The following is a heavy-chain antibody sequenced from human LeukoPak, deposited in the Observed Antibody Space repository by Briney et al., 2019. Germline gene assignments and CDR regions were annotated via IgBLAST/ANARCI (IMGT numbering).Heavy chain of an antibody. Sequence: GGSLRLSCAASGFTFSSYAMSWVRQAPGKGLEWVSAISGSGGSTYYADSAKGRFTISRDNSKNTLYLQMNSLRAEDTAVYYCAKAIVVVPAAIDYWGQGTLVTVSS. CDR3: AKAIVVVPAAIDY. J-gene: IGHJ4*02. V-gene: IGHV3-23*01. CDR2: ISGSGGST. D-gene: IGHD2-2*01. CDR1: GFTFSSYA.